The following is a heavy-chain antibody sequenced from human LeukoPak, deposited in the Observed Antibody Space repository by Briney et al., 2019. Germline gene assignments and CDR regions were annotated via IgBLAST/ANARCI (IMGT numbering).Heavy chain of an antibody. V-gene: IGHV1-2*02. CDR3: ASGMGPIDSESYLFDD. D-gene: IGHD1-26*01. J-gene: IGHJ5*02. CDR2: INPNSGGT. Sequence: INPNSGGTNYAQKFKGRVTMTRDTSISTAYMELSRLRSDDTAVYYCASGMGPIDSESYLFDDWGQGTLVTVAS.